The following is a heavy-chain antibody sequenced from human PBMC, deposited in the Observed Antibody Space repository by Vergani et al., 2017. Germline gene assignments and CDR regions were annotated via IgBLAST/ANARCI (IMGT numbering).Heavy chain of an antibody. CDR2: IIPIFGTA. CDR1: GYTITDYY. CDR3: ARDEHDYGGNEPASGMDV. V-gene: IGHV1-69*01. Sequence: QVHLVQSGSEVKKPGASVKVSCKASGYTITDYYIHWVRHAPGQRLEWMGGIIPIFGTANYAQKFQGRVTITADESTSTAYMELSSLRSEDTAVYYCARDEHDYGGNEPASGMDVWGQGTTVTVSS. D-gene: IGHD4-23*01. J-gene: IGHJ6*02.